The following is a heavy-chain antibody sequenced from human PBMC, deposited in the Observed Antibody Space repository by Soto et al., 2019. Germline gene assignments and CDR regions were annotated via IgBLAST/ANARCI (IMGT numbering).Heavy chain of an antibody. CDR3: VSRGIGRLHGLVDV. J-gene: IGHJ6*01. D-gene: IGHD3-10*01. V-gene: IGHV4-59*12. Sequence: QVQLQESGPGLVKPSETLSLTCTVSGGSIDGYNCAWIRQTPGKALEWVGYVYDNGDSGYNPSLNSVVTLSMEASRSLFSLQLSSVTAAAPAVYYCVSRGIGRLHGLVDVWGRGTTVTVSS. CDR2: VYDNGDS. CDR1: GGSIDGYN.